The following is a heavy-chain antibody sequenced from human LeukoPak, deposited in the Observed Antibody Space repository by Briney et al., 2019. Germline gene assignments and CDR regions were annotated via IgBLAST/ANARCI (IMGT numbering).Heavy chain of an antibody. CDR3: ARAYYYGL. Sequence: PGGSLRLSCAVSGFTFSLHWMSWVRQAPGKGLEWVSVIYSGGSTYYADSVKGRFTISRDNSKNTLYLQMNGLRAEDTAVYYCARAYYYGLWGQGTLVTVSS. J-gene: IGHJ4*02. CDR1: GFTFSLHW. CDR2: IYSGGST. V-gene: IGHV3-66*02. D-gene: IGHD3-10*01.